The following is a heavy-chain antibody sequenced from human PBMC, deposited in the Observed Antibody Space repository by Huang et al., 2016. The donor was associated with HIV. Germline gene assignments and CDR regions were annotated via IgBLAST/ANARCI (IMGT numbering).Heavy chain of an antibody. J-gene: IGHJ4*02. CDR1: GYIFSNYD. V-gene: IGHV1-8*01. CDR2: LNPNSGKT. D-gene: IGHD6-19*01. CDR3: ARLTSGWYQDY. Sequence: QVQLVQSGPEVKKPGASVKVSCQTSGYIFSNYDINWVRQDPGQGLQWLGWLNPNSGKTAYGQNFQGRVTLTRSTSTGAAYMVLTSLTSKDTAVYYCARLTSGWYQDYWGQGTLVTVSS.